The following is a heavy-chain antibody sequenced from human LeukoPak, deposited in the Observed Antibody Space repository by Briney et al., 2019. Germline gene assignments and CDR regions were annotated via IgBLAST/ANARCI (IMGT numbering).Heavy chain of an antibody. CDR3: ARVRSGSSAGNYGMDV. D-gene: IGHD1-26*01. CDR2: VNSDGSST. V-gene: IGHV3-74*01. CDR1: GFTFSSYW. J-gene: IGHJ6*02. Sequence: GGSLRLSCAASGFTFSSYWMHWVRQAPGEGLVWVSRVNSDGSSTSYADSVKGRFTISRDNAKNTLYLQMNSLRAEDTAVYYCARVRSGSSAGNYGMDVWGQGTTVTVSS.